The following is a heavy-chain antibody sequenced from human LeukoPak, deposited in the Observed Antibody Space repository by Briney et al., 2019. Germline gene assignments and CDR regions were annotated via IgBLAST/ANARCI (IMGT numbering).Heavy chain of an antibody. D-gene: IGHD3-10*01. J-gene: IGHJ3*02. CDR3: ARDFRPYYYGSGSYYSDAFDI. CDR2: ISYDGSNK. Sequence: SLRLSCAASGVTFSSYAMHWFRQAPGNGQEWVAVISYDGSNKYYADSVKGRFTISRDNSKNTLYLQMNSLRAEDTAVYYCARDFRPYYYGSGSYYSDAFDIWGQGTMVTVSS. V-gene: IGHV3-30*04. CDR1: GVTFSSYA.